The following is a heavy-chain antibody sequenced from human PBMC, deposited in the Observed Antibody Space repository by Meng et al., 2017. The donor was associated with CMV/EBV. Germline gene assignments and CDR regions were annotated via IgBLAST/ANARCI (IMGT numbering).Heavy chain of an antibody. CDR1: GFTFSSYA. D-gene: IGHD6-13*01. V-gene: IGHV3-64*02. J-gene: IGHJ6*02. Sequence: GGSLRLSCAASGFTFSSYAMHWVRQAPGKGLEYVSAISSNGGSTYYADSVKGRFTISRDNSKNTLYLQMGSLRAEDMAVYYRASGLYSSPAYYYYGMDVWGQGTTVTVSS. CDR3: ASGLYSSPAYYYYGMDV. CDR2: ISSNGGST.